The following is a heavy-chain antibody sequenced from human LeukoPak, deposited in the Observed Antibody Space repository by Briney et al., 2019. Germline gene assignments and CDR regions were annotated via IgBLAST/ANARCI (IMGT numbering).Heavy chain of an antibody. CDR2: INHSGST. Sequence: PSETLSLTCAVYGGSFSGYYWSWLRQPPGKGLEWIGEINHSGSTNYNPSLKSRVTISVDTSKNQFSLKLSSVTAADTAVYYCARDRYYYDSSGYLFDYWGQGTLVTVSS. CDR1: GGSFSGYY. D-gene: IGHD3-22*01. CDR3: ARDRYYYDSSGYLFDY. J-gene: IGHJ4*02. V-gene: IGHV4-34*01.